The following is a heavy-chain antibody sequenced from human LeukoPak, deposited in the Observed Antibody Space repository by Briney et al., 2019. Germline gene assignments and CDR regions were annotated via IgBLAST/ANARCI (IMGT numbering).Heavy chain of an antibody. D-gene: IGHD3-22*01. CDR1: GYSISSGYY. J-gene: IGHJ6*03. V-gene: IGHV4-38-2*02. CDR3: ARLQSYYDSSGYRRYYYYYYMDV. Sequence: SETLSLTCTVSGYSISSGYYWGWIRQPPGKGLEWIGSIYHSGRTFYNPSLKSRVTISVDTSKNQFSLKLSSVTAADTAVYYCARLQSYYDSSGYRRYYYYYYMDVWGKGTTVTISS. CDR2: IYHSGRT.